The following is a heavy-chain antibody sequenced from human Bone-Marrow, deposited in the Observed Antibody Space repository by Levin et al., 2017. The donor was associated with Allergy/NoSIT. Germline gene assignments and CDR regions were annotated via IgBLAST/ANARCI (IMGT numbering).Heavy chain of an antibody. J-gene: IGHJ2*01. V-gene: IGHV1-18*01. CDR1: GYTFTSYG. CDR2: ISAYNGNT. Sequence: ASVKVSCKASGYTFTSYGISWVRQAPGQGLEWMGWISAYNGNTNYAQKLQGRVTMTTDTSTSTAYMELRSLRSDDTAVYYCARESRITMVRGVPIPPDWYFDLWGRGTLVTVSS. CDR3: ARESRITMVRGVPIPPDWYFDL. D-gene: IGHD3-10*01.